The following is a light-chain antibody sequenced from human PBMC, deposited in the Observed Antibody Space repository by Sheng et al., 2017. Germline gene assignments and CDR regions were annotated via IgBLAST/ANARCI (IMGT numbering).Light chain of an antibody. CDR1: SGAIGSNY. J-gene: IGLJ2*01. CDR3: QSYDSDTFII. V-gene: IGLV6-57*01. Sequence: NFMLTQPRSVSESPGKTVSISCTRSSGAIGSNYVQWYQQRPGSSPTNVIFEHYKRPSGVPDRYSGSLDRSSNSASLTISGLKPEDEGDYYCQSYDSDTFIIFGGGTELTVL. CDR2: EHY.